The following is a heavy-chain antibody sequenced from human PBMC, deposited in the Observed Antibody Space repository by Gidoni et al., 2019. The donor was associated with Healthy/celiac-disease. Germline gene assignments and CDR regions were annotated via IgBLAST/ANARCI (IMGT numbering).Heavy chain of an antibody. D-gene: IGHD3-3*01. J-gene: IGHJ5*02. CDR2: IKSKTDGGTT. Sequence: EVQLVESGGGLVKPGGSLRLSCAASGFTFSNAWMSWVRQAPGKGLEWVGRIKSKTDGGTTDYAAPVKGRFTISRDDSKNTLYLQMTSLKTEDTAVYYCTTDAGGLEWSTGWFDPWGQGTLVTVSS. CDR1: GFTFSNAW. CDR3: TTDAGGLEWSTGWFDP. V-gene: IGHV3-15*01.